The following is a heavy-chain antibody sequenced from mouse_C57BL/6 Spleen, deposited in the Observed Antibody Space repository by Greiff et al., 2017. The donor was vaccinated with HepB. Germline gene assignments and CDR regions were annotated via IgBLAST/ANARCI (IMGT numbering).Heavy chain of an antibody. J-gene: IGHJ3*01. D-gene: IGHD1-1*01. CDR1: GFNIKDYY. CDR3: TTCSTTVEGVFAY. Sequence: VQLQQSGAELVRPGASVKLSCTASGFNIKDYYMHWVKQRPEQGLEWIGWIDPEDGDTEYAPKFQGKATMTADTSSNTAYLQLSSLTSEDTAVYYCTTCSTTVEGVFAYWGQGTLVTVSA. V-gene: IGHV14-1*01. CDR2: IDPEDGDT.